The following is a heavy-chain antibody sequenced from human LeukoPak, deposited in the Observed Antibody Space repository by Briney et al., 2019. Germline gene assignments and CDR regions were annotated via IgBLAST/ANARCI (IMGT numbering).Heavy chain of an antibody. V-gene: IGHV1-69*06. CDR3: ARTTMVRGVPFDY. CDR1: GGTFSSYA. D-gene: IGHD3-10*01. CDR2: IIPIFGTA. J-gene: IGHJ4*02. Sequence: ASVKVSCKASGGTFSSYAISWVRQAPGQGLEWMGGIIPIFGTANYAQKFQGRVTITADKSTSTAYMELSSLRSEDTAVYYCARTTMVRGVPFDYWGQGTLVTVSS.